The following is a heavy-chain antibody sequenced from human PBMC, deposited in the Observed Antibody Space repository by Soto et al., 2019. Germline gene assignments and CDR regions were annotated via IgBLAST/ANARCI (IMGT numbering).Heavy chain of an antibody. CDR1: GFTFSSYD. D-gene: IGHD5-18*01. J-gene: IGHJ5*02. Sequence: GGSLRLSCAASGFTFSSYDMNWVRQAPGKGLEWISYISNGGSRIYYAESLKGRFTISRDNAKNSLYLQMNSLRAEDTAVYYCAREGQLWLQYWFDPWGQGTLVTVSS. CDR3: AREGQLWLQYWFDP. CDR2: ISNGGSRI. V-gene: IGHV3-48*03.